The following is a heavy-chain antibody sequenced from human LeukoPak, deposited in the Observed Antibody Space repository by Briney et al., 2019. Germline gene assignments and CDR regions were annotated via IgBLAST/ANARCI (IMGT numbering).Heavy chain of an antibody. CDR1: GGSISSGDYY. D-gene: IGHD5-24*01. Sequence: PSQTLPLTCTVSGGSISSGDYYWSWIRQPPGKGLEWIGYIYYSGSTYYNPSLKSRVTISVDTSKNQFSLKLSSVTAADTAVYYCARDGRDGYNFAFDIWGQGTMVTVSS. CDR2: IYYSGST. CDR3: ARDGRDGYNFAFDI. J-gene: IGHJ3*02. V-gene: IGHV4-30-4*08.